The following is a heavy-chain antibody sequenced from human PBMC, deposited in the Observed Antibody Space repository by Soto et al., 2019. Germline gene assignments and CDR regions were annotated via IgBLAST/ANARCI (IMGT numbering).Heavy chain of an antibody. V-gene: IGHV4-59*01. J-gene: IGHJ3*02. Sequence: SETLSLTCTVSGGSISSYYWSWIRQPPGKGLEWIGYIYYSGSTNYNPSLKSRVTISVDTSKNPFYLKLSSVTAADTAVYYCARVRYGDYEGGDALDIWGQGTMVTVSS. CDR3: ARVRYGDYEGGDALDI. CDR1: GGSISSYY. D-gene: IGHD4-17*01. CDR2: IYYSGST.